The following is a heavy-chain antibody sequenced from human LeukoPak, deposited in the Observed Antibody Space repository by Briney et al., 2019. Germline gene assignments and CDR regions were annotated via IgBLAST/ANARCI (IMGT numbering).Heavy chain of an antibody. V-gene: IGHV1-2*06. J-gene: IGHJ4*02. CDR3: ARDAYYYGSGSYYGGGDY. Sequence: ASVEVSCKASGYTFTGYYMHWVRQAPGQGLEWMGRINPNSGGTNYAQKFQGRVTMTRDTSISTAYMELSRLRSDDTAVYYCARDAYYYGSGSYYGGGDYWGQGTLVTVSS. D-gene: IGHD3-10*01. CDR2: INPNSGGT. CDR1: GYTFTGYY.